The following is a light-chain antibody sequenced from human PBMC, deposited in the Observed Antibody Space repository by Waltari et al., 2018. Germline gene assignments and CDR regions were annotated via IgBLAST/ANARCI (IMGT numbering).Light chain of an antibody. CDR1: QSVSSY. CDR3: QERSDWPPT. Sequence: EIVLTQSPATLSLSPGERATLSCRASQSVSSYLAWYQQKPGQAPRLLIYEVSNRATGIPARFSGSGSGTDFTLTISSLEPEDFAVYYCQERSDWPPTFGQGTKLEIK. J-gene: IGKJ2*01. CDR2: EVS. V-gene: IGKV3-11*01.